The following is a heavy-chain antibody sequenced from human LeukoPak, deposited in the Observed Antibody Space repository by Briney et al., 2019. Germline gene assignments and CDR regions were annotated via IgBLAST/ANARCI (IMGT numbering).Heavy chain of an antibody. CDR1: GFTVSSNY. CDR2: IYSDGST. Sequence: GGSLRLSCAASGFTVSSNYMIWVRQAPGKGLEWVSVIYSDGSTYYADSVKGRFTISRDNSKNTLYLQMNSLRVEDMAVYYCARGPRGFDPWGQGTLVTVSS. V-gene: IGHV3-66*01. J-gene: IGHJ5*02. CDR3: ARGPRGFDP.